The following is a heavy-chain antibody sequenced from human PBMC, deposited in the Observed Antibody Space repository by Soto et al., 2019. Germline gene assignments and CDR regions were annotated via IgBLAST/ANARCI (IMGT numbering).Heavy chain of an antibody. Sequence: ASVKVSCKASGGTFSSYAISWVRQAPGQGLEWMGGIIPIFGTANYAQKFQGRVTITADESTSTAYMELSSLRSEDTAVYYCARGITMIVVVITTDDYYYGMDVWGQGTTVTVSS. CDR2: IIPIFGTA. D-gene: IGHD3-22*01. V-gene: IGHV1-69*13. CDR3: ARGITMIVVVITTDDYYYGMDV. J-gene: IGHJ6*02. CDR1: GGTFSSYA.